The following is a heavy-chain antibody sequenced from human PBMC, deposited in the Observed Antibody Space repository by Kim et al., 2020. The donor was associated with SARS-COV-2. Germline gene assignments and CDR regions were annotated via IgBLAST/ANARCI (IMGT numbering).Heavy chain of an antibody. V-gene: IGHV1-46*01. D-gene: IGHD3-22*01. J-gene: IGHJ4*02. CDR3: ATYYYDSSGYTYFDY. Sequence: QKLQGRVTMTRDSSTSTVYMELSSLRSEDTAVYYCATYYYDSSGYTYFDYWGQGTLVTVSS.